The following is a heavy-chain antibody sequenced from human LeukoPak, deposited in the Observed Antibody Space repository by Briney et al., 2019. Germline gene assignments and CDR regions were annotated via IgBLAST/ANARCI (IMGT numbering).Heavy chain of an antibody. CDR1: GFTFSDYY. V-gene: IGHV3-11*04. CDR3: ASQAGYGTVGDI. Sequence: GGSLRLSCAASGFTFSDYYMTWIRQAPGKGLEWVSYISSSGSTIYYADSVKGRFTISRDNAKNLLYLQMNSLRAEDTAVYYCASQAGYGTVGDIWGQGTMVTVSS. J-gene: IGHJ3*02. D-gene: IGHD5-18*01. CDR2: ISSSGSTI.